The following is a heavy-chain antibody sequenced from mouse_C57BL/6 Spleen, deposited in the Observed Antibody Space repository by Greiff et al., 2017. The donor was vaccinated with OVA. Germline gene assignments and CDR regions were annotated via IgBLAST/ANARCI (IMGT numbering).Heavy chain of an antibody. CDR1: GFTFSNYW. Sequence: EVQRVESGGGLVQPGGSMKLSCVASGFTFSNYWMNWVRQSPEKGLEWVAQIRLKSDNYATHYAESVKGRFTISRDDSKRSVYLPMNNLRAEDSGIYSCTGLFAYWGQGTTLTVSS. J-gene: IGHJ2*01. CDR3: TGLFAY. V-gene: IGHV6-3*01. CDR2: IRLKSDNYAT.